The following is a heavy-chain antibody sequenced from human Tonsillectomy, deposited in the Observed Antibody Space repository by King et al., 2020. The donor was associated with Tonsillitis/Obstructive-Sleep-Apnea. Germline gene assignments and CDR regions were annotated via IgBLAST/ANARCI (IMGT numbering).Heavy chain of an antibody. CDR3: AKGGDCSSSSCFSHYTYYYYMDV. V-gene: IGHV4-4*02. J-gene: IGHJ6*03. CDR1: GGSITSGNW. CDR2: IYHSGRT. D-gene: IGHD2-2*01. Sequence: QLQESGPGLVKPSGTLSLTCAVSGGSITSGNWWTWVRQPPGKGLEWIGEIYHSGRTNYNPSLKSRLTISVDRSKNQFSLKLTSVTAAETAVYYFAKGGDCSSSSCFSHYTYYYYMDVWGRGTTVTVSS.